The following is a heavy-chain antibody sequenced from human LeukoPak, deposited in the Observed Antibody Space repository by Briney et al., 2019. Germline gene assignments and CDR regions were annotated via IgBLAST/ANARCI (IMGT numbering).Heavy chain of an antibody. CDR2: ISYDGSNK. CDR1: GFTFSSYA. D-gene: IGHD3-22*01. Sequence: PGGSLRLSCAASGFTFSSYAMHWVRQALGKGLEWVAVISYDGSNKYYADSVKGRFTISRDSSKNTLYLQMNSLRAEDTAVYYCARALYYYDQIDYWGQGTLVTVSS. J-gene: IGHJ4*02. CDR3: ARALYYYDQIDY. V-gene: IGHV3-30*04.